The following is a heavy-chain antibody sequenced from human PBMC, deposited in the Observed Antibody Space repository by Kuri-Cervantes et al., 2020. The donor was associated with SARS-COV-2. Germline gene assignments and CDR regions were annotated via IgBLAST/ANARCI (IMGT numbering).Heavy chain of an antibody. V-gene: IGHV2-5*05. CDR1: GISLTNSGLA. CDR2: IYWDDDK. Sequence: SGPTLVKPTQTLTLTRALSGISLTNSGLAVGWIRQPPGKALEWLGIIYWDDDKLYGPSLENRLTIARDTSQNQVVLTLTNMDPVDTATYYCSARGGQYFKHWGQGTSVTVSS. J-gene: IGHJ1*01. D-gene: IGHD4-23*01. CDR3: SARGGQYFKH.